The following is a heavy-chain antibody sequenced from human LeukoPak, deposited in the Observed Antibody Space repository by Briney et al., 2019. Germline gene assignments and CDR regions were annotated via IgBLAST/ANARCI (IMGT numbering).Heavy chain of an antibody. CDR3: ARVPYCSDDNCRDY. D-gene: IGHD2-15*01. V-gene: IGHV1-2*06. J-gene: IGHJ4*02. Sequence: GASVKVSCKASGYTFTDYYIHWVRQAPGQGLEWMGRIKPNSCGTNYAQKFQGRVVMTRDTSSGKAYMKLSRLRYDATAVYYCARVPYCSDDNCRDYWGQGTLVTVSS. CDR2: IKPNSCGT. CDR1: GYTFTDYY.